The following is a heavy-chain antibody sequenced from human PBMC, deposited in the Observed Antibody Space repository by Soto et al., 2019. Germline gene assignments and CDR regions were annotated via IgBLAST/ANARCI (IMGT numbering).Heavy chain of an antibody. Sequence: PGGSRRRSWAGSGSTFGYSYMSWSRQAPGKGLEWLSYISPGSRYPAYADSVKGRFTISRDNAKRSLYLQMMSLTAEDTAIYYCVRGGGGGLFDPWGQGTMVTVSS. CDR1: GSTFGYSY. CDR2: ISPGSRYP. J-gene: IGHJ5*02. D-gene: IGHD2-15*01. V-gene: IGHV3-11*06. CDR3: VRGGGGGLFDP.